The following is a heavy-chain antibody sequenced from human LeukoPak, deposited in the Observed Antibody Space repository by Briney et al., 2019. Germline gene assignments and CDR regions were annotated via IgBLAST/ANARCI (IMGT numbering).Heavy chain of an antibody. CDR3: ARHLHSAWFGF. CDR1: GFDFTAYG. J-gene: IGHJ4*02. Sequence: GESLKISCKCSGFDFTAYGIAWVRQMPGKGLEWMGNIYPGGSNGRYSPSFQGQVTMSADKSITTVYLQWSSLKGPDTAMYYCARHLHSAWFGFWGQGSLVTVSS. CDR2: IYPGGSNG. V-gene: IGHV5-51*01. D-gene: IGHD5-18*01.